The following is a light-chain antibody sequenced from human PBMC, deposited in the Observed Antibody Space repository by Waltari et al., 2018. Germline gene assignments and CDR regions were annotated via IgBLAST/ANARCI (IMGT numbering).Light chain of an antibody. V-gene: IGLV1-47*02. J-gene: IGLJ2*01. CDR3: AAWDDSLSGMV. CDR2: TNK. CDR1: SSSIGSHY. Sequence: QSVLTQPPSAAETPGQRVTIPCSGSSSSIGSHYVYWYQQLPGTAPKLLIYTNKQRPSGVPDRFSDSKSGTSASLVISGLRSEDEADYYCAAWDDSLSGMVFGGGTKLTVL.